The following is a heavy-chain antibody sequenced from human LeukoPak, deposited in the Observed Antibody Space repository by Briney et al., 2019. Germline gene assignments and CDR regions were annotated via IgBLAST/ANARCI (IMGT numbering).Heavy chain of an antibody. Sequence: PSETLSLTCTVSGGSISTSYYYWGWIRQPPGKGLEWIGSIYYSGSTYYNPSLKSRVTISVDTSKNQFSLKLSSVTAADAAVYYCARHAFIAAEHWFDPWGQGTLVTVSS. CDR2: IYYSGST. V-gene: IGHV4-39*01. CDR1: GGSISTSYYY. J-gene: IGHJ5*02. CDR3: ARHAFIAAEHWFDP. D-gene: IGHD6-13*01.